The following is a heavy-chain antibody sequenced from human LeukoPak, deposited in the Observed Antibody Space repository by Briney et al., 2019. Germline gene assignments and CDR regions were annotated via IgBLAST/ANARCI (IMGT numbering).Heavy chain of an antibody. CDR2: IYYSGST. D-gene: IGHD6-13*01. V-gene: IGHV4-39*07. CDR3: ARAAAANGMDV. J-gene: IGHJ6*02. Sequence: SETLSLTCTVSGGSISSSSYYWGWIRQPPGKGLEWIGSIYYSGSTYYNPSLKSRVTISVDTSKNQFSLKLSSVTAADTAVYYCARAAAANGMDVWGQGTTVTVSS. CDR1: GGSISSSSYY.